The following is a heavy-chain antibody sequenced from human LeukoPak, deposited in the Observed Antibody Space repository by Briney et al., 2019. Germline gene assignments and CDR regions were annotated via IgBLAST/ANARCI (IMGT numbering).Heavy chain of an antibody. CDR1: GFTFDDYA. V-gene: IGHV3-9*01. Sequence: GRSLRLSCAASGFTFDDYAMHWVRQAPGKGLEWVSGISWNSGSIGYADSVKGRFTISRDNAKNSLYLQMNSLRAEDTALYYCARERRDGYSGFDYWGQGTLVTVSS. CDR2: ISWNSGSI. D-gene: IGHD5-24*01. CDR3: ARERRDGYSGFDY. J-gene: IGHJ4*02.